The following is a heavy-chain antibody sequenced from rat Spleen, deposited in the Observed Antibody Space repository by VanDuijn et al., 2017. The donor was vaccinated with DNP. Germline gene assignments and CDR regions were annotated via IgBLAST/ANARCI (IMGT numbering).Heavy chain of an antibody. J-gene: IGHJ2*01. CDR2: INTDGGST. CDR3: AIANGNY. Sequence: EVHLVESGGGLVQPGRSLKLSCVASGFTFNNYYMTWIRQAPGKGLEWVASINTDGGSTYYPDSVKGRFTVSRDNAENTVYLQMNSLRSEDTATYYCAIANGNYWGQGVMVTVSS. V-gene: IGHV5-58*01. CDR1: GFTFNNYY. D-gene: IGHD4-1*01.